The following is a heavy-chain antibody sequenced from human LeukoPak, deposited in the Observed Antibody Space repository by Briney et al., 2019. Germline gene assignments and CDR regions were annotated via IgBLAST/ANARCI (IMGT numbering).Heavy chain of an antibody. D-gene: IGHD3-10*01. CDR1: GFAVSSYY. J-gene: IGHJ3*02. V-gene: IGHV3-66*01. CDR2: LYSGGST. Sequence: GGSLRLSCAASGFAVSSYYMSWVRQAPGQGLDWVSILYSGGSTYYADSVKGRFTISRDNSKNTLSLQMNSLRAEDTAVYYCARNMVRGYEDAFDIWGQGTMVTVSS. CDR3: ARNMVRGYEDAFDI.